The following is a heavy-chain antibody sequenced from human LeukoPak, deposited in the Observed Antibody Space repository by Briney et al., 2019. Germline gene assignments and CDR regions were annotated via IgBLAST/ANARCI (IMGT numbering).Heavy chain of an antibody. V-gene: IGHV4-59*01. CDR1: GGSISTYY. Sequence: PSETLSLTCTVSGGSISTYYWSWIRQPPGKGLEWIGYIYYSGSTNYNPSLKSRVTISVDTSKNQFSLKLSSVTAADTAVYYCARAMGGCYYYMDVWGKGTTVTVSS. J-gene: IGHJ6*03. CDR2: IYYSGST. D-gene: IGHD2-8*01. CDR3: ARAMGGCYYYMDV.